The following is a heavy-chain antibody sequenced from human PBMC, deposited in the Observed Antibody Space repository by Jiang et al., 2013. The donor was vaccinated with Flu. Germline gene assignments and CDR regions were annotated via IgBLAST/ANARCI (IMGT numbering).Heavy chain of an antibody. CDR1: GIIFTDYY. Sequence: VQLVESGGGLVQPGGSLRLSCVASGIIFTDYYMDWVRQVPGKGLEWIARIRNHANGGTTEYAASVTGRFSISRDDSKNLVYLQMNSLKTEDTAVYSCVGTALHFEGGRPYSKFDYWGQGTLVTVSS. CDR3: VGTALHFEGGRPYSKFDY. CDR2: IRNHANGGTT. D-gene: IGHD2-15*01. J-gene: IGHJ4*02. V-gene: IGHV3-72*01.